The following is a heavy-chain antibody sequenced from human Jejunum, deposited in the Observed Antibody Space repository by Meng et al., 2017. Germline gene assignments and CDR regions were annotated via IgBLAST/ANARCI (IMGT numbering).Heavy chain of an antibody. CDR1: GGSITSTKW. V-gene: IGHV4-4*02. Sequence: QVHLQASGPGLVQPSGTWSLTCAVSGGSITSTKWVCWVRPTPGKGLEWIVEVFHSGTPNYNPSLMSRLTMSVDKSKNQFSLNLTSVTAADTAVYYCASRPVGIRTYYFDCWGQGTLVTVSS. CDR2: VFHSGTP. D-gene: IGHD2-21*01. CDR3: ASRPVGIRTYYFDC. J-gene: IGHJ4*02.